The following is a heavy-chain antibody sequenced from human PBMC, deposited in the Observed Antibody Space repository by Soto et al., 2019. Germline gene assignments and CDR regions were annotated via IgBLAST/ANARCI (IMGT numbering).Heavy chain of an antibody. CDR3: ARGGPTGGSYKYNWFDP. CDR2: IYYSGST. V-gene: IGHV4-30-4*01. CDR1: GGSISSGDYY. D-gene: IGHD2-15*01. J-gene: IGHJ5*02. Sequence: SETLSLTCTVSGGSISSGDYYWSWIRQPPGKGLEWIGYIYYSGSTYYNPSLKSRVTISVDTSKNQFSLKLSSVTAADTAVYYSARGGPTGGSYKYNWFDPWGQGTMVTVSS.